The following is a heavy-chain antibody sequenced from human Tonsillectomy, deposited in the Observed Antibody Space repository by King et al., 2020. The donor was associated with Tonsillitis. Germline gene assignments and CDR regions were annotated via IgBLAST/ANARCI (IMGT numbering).Heavy chain of an antibody. D-gene: IGHD2-15*01. J-gene: IGHJ5*02. Sequence: QLQESGPGLVKPSQTLSLTCTVSGGSMSGGAYYWGWIRQHPGKGLELIGYISYSGDPYYNPTLKSRLTISIDTSKNQFSLKLSSVTAADTAVYYCGRYEGGVFDPWGQGTLVTVSS. CDR2: ISYSGDP. V-gene: IGHV4-31*03. CDR3: GRYEGGVFDP. CDR1: GGSMSGGAYY.